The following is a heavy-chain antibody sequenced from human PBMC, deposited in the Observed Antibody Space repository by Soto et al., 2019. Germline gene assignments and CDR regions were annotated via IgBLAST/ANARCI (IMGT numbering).Heavy chain of an antibody. Sequence: PGGSLRLSCAASDFNFRNFAMHWVRQAPGKGLEWVALISYDSRNIYYADSVKGRFAISRDNSKNTLFLQMNSLRGEDTAVYYCAKDRGFSFGRFDYWGQGTLVTVSS. CDR2: ISYDSRNI. CDR3: AKDRGFSFGRFDY. V-gene: IGHV3-30*01. CDR1: DFNFRNFA. D-gene: IGHD1-26*01. J-gene: IGHJ4*02.